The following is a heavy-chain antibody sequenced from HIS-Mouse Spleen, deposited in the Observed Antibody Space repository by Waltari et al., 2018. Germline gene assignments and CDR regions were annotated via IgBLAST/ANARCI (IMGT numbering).Heavy chain of an antibody. CDR1: VGSIRSGGYY. Sequence: QVQLQESGPGLVKPSQTLSLPCPVSVGSIRSGGYYWSWVRPHPGKGLEWIGYIYYSGSTYYNPSLKSRVTISVDTSKNQFSLKLSSVTAADTAVYYCARSPYYDFWSGYSDNWFDPWGQGTLVTVSS. D-gene: IGHD3-3*01. V-gene: IGHV4-31*03. CDR2: IYYSGST. J-gene: IGHJ5*02. CDR3: ARSPYYDFWSGYSDNWFDP.